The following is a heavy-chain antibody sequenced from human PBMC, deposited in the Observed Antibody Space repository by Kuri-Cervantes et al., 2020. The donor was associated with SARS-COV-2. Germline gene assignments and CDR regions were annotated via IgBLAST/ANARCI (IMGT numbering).Heavy chain of an antibody. D-gene: IGHD1-26*01. CDR2: VYTTGAT. Sequence: GSLRLSCSVSGGAITTYYWSWIRQSAGKGLEYIGRVYTTGATNYNPSLKSRVTMSVDTSKNQFSLKLSSVTAADTAVYYCARDGRSGSNGAFDIWGQGTMVTVSS. CDR3: ARDGRSGSNGAFDI. J-gene: IGHJ3*02. CDR1: GGAITTYY. V-gene: IGHV4-4*07.